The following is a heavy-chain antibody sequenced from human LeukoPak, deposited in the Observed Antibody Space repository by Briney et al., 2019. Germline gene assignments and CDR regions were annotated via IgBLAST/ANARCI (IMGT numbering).Heavy chain of an antibody. V-gene: IGHV3-74*01. J-gene: IGHJ4*02. Sequence: PGGSLRLSCAASGFTFSSYWMHWVRQAPGKGLVWVSRINSDGSSTSYAGSVKGRFTISRDNAKNTLYLQMNSLRAEDTAVYYCARDAGEYYYDSSGYWFDYWGQGTLVTVSS. CDR2: INSDGSST. D-gene: IGHD3-22*01. CDR3: ARDAGEYYYDSSGYWFDY. CDR1: GFTFSSYW.